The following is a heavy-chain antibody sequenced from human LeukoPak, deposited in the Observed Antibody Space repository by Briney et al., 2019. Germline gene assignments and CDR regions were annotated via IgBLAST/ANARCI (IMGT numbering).Heavy chain of an antibody. V-gene: IGHV1-69*05. J-gene: IGHJ4*02. D-gene: IGHD3-22*01. CDR1: GGTFNSYA. CDR2: IIPIFGTA. CDR3: ASSNGYDSISNY. Sequence: ASVKVSCKASGGTFNSYAISWVRQAPGQGLEWMGGIIPIFGTANYAQKFQGRVTITTDESTSTAYMELRSLRSDDTAVYYCASSNGYDSISNYWGQGTLVTVSS.